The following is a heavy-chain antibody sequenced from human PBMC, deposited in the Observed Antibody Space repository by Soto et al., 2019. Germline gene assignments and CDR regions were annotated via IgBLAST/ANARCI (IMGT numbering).Heavy chain of an antibody. D-gene: IGHD3-3*01. CDR1: GFTFSSYA. Sequence: EVQLLESGGGLVQPGGSLRLSCAASGFTFSSYAMSWVRQAPGKGLEWVSAISGSGGSTYYADSVKGRFTISRDNSKNTLYLQMNSLRAEDTAVYYCAKDTKPRNYDFWSGPTGDYYFDYWGQGTLVTVSS. V-gene: IGHV3-23*01. CDR2: ISGSGGST. J-gene: IGHJ4*02. CDR3: AKDTKPRNYDFWSGPTGDYYFDY.